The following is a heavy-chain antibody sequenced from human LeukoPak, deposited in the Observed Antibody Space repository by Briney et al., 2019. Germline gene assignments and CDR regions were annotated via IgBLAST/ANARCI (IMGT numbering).Heavy chain of an antibody. V-gene: IGHV4-4*07. J-gene: IGHJ4*02. D-gene: IGHD1-26*01. CDR1: GGSISSYY. Sequence: PSETLSLTCTVSGGSISSYYWSRIRQPAGKGLEWIGRIYTSGSTYYNASLKSRVSMSVDTSKNQFSLKLSSVTAADTAVFYCARENNRSYREFGYWGQGTLVTVSS. CDR2: IYTSGST. CDR3: ARENNRSYREFGY.